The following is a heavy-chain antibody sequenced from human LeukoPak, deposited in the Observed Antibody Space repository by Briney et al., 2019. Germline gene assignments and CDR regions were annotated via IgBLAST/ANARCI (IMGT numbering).Heavy chain of an antibody. CDR1: GGSISSGPYY. V-gene: IGHV4-61*02. J-gene: IGHJ5*02. CDR2: IYTSGST. Sequence: SETLSLTCSVSGGSISSGPYYWNWIRQPAGKGLEWIGRIYTSGSTNYNPSLKSRVTISVDTSKNQFSLKLSSVTAADTAVYYCARERGWFDPWGQGTLVTVSS. CDR3: ARERGWFDP.